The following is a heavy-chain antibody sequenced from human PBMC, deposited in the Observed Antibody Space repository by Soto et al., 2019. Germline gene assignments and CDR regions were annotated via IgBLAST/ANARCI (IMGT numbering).Heavy chain of an antibody. J-gene: IGHJ6*02. Sequence: GASVKVFCKASGFTFSNYGLNWVRQAPGQGLEWMGWVSANNGHTNYAQNLQGRVSMTTDTSTSTAYMELRGLTFDDTAVYYCARDIESVTAKHFFYYYAMDVWGQGTTVTVSS. D-gene: IGHD2-8*01. CDR2: VSANNGHT. CDR1: GFTFSNYG. V-gene: IGHV1-18*01. CDR3: ARDIESVTAKHFFYYYAMDV.